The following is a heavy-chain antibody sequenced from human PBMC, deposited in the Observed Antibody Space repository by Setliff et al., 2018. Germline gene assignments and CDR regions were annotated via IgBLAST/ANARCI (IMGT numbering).Heavy chain of an antibody. J-gene: IGHJ3*02. D-gene: IGHD1-1*01. Sequence: SETLSLTCTVSGGSISSGNYYWSWIRQPAGKGLEWIGHIQTSGTTNYNPSLKSRVTISVDTSKNHFSLKVTSVTAADTAVYYCARGDEIVQGRHGAFDIWGQGTMVTVSS. CDR2: IQTSGTT. V-gene: IGHV4-61*09. CDR3: ARGDEIVQGRHGAFDI. CDR1: GGSISSGNYY.